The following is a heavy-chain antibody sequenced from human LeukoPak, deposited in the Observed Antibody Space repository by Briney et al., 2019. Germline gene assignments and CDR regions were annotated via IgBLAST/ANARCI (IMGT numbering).Heavy chain of an antibody. CDR3: AIRRSGLYSSSWYAVGY. D-gene: IGHD6-13*01. CDR2: MNPNSGNT. Sequence: ASVKVSCKASGYTFTSYDINWVRQATGQGLEWMGWMNPNSGNTGYAQKFQGRVTTTRNTSISTAYMELSSLRSEDTAVYYCAIRRSGLYSSSWYAVGYWGQGTLVTVSS. V-gene: IGHV1-8*01. CDR1: GYTFTSYD. J-gene: IGHJ4*02.